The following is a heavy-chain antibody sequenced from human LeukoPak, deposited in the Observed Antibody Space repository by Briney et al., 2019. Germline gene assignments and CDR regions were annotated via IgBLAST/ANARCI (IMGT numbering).Heavy chain of an antibody. J-gene: IGHJ3*02. D-gene: IGHD3-16*02. CDR1: GFTFSSYA. Sequence: PGGPLRLSCAASGFTFSSYAMSWVRQAPGKGLEWVANIKQDGSEKYYVDSVKGRFTISRDNAKNSLYLQMNSLRAEDTAVYYCARAHYDYVWGSYRYSPDAFDIWGQGTMVTVSS. V-gene: IGHV3-7*01. CDR2: IKQDGSEK. CDR3: ARAHYDYVWGSYRYSPDAFDI.